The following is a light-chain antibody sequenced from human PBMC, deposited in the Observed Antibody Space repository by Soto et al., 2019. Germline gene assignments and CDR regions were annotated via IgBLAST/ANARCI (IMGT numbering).Light chain of an antibody. CDR2: DAS. CDR1: QSISSW. J-gene: IGKJ1*01. CDR3: QQYNSYSRT. V-gene: IGKV1-5*01. Sequence: DIQMTQSRPTLSASVGDRVTITCRASQSISSWLAWYQQKPGKAPKLLIYDASSLESGVPSRFSGSGSGTELTLTISSLQPDDFATYYCQQYNSYSRTFGQGTKVEIK.